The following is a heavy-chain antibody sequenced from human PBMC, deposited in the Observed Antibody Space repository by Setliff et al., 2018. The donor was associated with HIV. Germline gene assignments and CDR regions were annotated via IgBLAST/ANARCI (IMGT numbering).Heavy chain of an antibody. CDR3: ARGVGTAYFDY. CDR1: GFTFNNNG. J-gene: IGHJ4*02. D-gene: IGHD2-15*01. V-gene: IGHV3-20*04. CDR2: ITSNGGRT. Sequence: GGSLRLSCAASGFTFNNNGMSWVRQAPGKGLEWVSGITSNGGRTGYADSVKGRFTISRDNAENSLYLQMNSLRAEDTAVYYCARGVGTAYFDYWGQGTLVTVSS.